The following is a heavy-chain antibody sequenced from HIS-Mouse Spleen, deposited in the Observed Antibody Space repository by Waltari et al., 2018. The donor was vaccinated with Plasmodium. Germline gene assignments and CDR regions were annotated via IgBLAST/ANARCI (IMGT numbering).Heavy chain of an antibody. D-gene: IGHD3-10*01. Sequence: QVQLQESGPGLVKPSETLSLTCTVSGGSISSYYWSWIRQPAGKGLEWIGRIYTSGSTNYNPSLKSRVTMSVETSKNQFSLKLSSVTAADTAVYYCARTWVRGVTTNWFDPWGQGTLVTVSS. V-gene: IGHV4-4*07. CDR1: GGSISSYY. CDR3: ARTWVRGVTTNWFDP. CDR2: IYTSGST. J-gene: IGHJ5*02.